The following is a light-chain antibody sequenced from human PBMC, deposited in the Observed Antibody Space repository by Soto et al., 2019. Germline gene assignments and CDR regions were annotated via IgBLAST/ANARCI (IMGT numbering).Light chain of an antibody. CDR2: WAS. Sequence: DIVMTQSPDALAVSLGERATINCKSSQSVLYSSNNKNYLAWYQQKPGQPPKLLIYWASTRASGVPDRFIGSGSGRDFTLTISSLQSEDFAVYYCQQYNNWSFGQGTRLEIK. V-gene: IGKV4-1*01. CDR1: QSVLYSSNNKNY. J-gene: IGKJ5*01. CDR3: QQYNNWS.